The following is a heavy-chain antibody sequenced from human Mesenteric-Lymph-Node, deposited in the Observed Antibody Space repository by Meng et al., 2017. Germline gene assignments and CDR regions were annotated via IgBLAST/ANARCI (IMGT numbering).Heavy chain of an antibody. J-gene: IGHJ4*02. CDR3: ARDGIQLWLGY. Sequence: GESLKISCAASGFTVSSNYMSWVRQAPGKGLEWVSVIYSGGSTYYADSVKGRFTISRDNSKNTLYLQMNSLRAEDTAVYYGARDGIQLWLGYWGQGTLVTVSS. D-gene: IGHD5-18*01. CDR2: IYSGGST. V-gene: IGHV3-66*02. CDR1: GFTVSSNY.